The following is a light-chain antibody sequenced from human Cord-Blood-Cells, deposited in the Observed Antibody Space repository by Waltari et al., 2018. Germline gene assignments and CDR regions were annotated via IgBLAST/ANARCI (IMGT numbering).Light chain of an antibody. CDR2: AAS. CDR1: QGISSY. V-gene: IGKV1-8*01. J-gene: IGKJ2*01. CDR3: QQYYSYPPFT. Sequence: ATRMTQPPSSFSASTGDRVTITCRASQGISSYLAWYQQKPGKAPKLLIFAASTLQSGVPSRFSGSGSGTDFALTSSGLQSKGFATYYCQQYYSYPPFTFGQGTKLEIK.